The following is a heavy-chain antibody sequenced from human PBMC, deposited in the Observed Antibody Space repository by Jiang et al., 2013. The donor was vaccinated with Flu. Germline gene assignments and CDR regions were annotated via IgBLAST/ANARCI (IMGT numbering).Heavy chain of an antibody. J-gene: IGHJ6*02. CDR1: GFSFSTYS. D-gene: IGHD6-19*01. V-gene: IGHV1-18*01. CDR2: ISAYNSNT. Sequence: GAEVKKPGASVKASCKASGFSFSTYSMSWVRQAPGQGLEWMGWISAYNSNTHYAQQFQGRVTMTTDTSTNTAYMELRSLTSDDTAMYYCARDVASSGWFWGYGMDVWGQGTTVTVSS. CDR3: ARDVASSGWFWGYGMDV.